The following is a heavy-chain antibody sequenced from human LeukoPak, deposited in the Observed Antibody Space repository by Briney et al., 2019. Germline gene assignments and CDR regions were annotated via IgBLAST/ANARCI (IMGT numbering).Heavy chain of an antibody. Sequence: SETLSLTCTVSGGSISSGGYYWSWIRQHPGKGLEWIGYIYYSGSTYNNPSLKSRVTISVDTSKNQFSLKLSSVTAADTAVYYCARGTPATAVDYWGQGTLVTVSS. D-gene: IGHD1-1*01. CDR1: GGSISSGGYY. J-gene: IGHJ4*02. CDR2: IYYSGST. CDR3: ARGTPATAVDY. V-gene: IGHV4-31*03.